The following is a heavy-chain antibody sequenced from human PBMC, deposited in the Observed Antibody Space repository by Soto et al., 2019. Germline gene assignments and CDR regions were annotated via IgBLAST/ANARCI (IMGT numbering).Heavy chain of an antibody. CDR3: AHKGGGDRILHY. V-gene: IGHV2-5*02. CDR2: IYWDDAK. J-gene: IGHJ4*02. Sequence: QITLKESGPTLVKPTQTLTLTCTFSGFSLSTSGVGVGWIRQPPGKALEWLALIYWDDAKHYSPSLKSRLTTTQDTSKNQVVLTMTKMDPVDTATYYCAHKGGGDRILHYWGQGTLVTVSS. D-gene: IGHD3-16*01. CDR1: GFSLSTSGVG.